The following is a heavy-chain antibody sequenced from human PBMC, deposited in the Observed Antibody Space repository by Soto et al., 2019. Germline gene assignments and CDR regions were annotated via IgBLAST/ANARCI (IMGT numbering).Heavy chain of an antibody. CDR3: ARDPSSSWYEGYYFDY. Sequence: SETLSLTCTVSGGSISSYYWRWIRQPAGKGLEWIGRIYTSGSTNYNPSLKSRVTMSVDTSKNQFSLKLSSVTAADTAVYYCARDPSSSWYEGYYFDYWGQGTLVTVSS. J-gene: IGHJ4*02. CDR2: IYTSGST. V-gene: IGHV4-4*07. D-gene: IGHD6-13*01. CDR1: GGSISSYY.